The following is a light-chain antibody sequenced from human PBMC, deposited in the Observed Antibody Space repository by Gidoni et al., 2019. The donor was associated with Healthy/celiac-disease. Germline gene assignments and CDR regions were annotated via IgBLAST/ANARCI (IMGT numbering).Light chain of an antibody. J-gene: IGLJ3*02. V-gene: IGLV1-40*01. CDR2: CNK. CDR1: SSNIGAGYD. CDR3: QSYDSTLSGSV. Sequence: QSVLTQPTSVAGAPVQRVTISCSGSSSNIGAGYDVHWYQQLPWTAPKLLIYCNKNRPSGVPDRFSGSKSATSASLAITGLQAEDEAVYHCQSYDSTLSGSVFGGGTKLTVL.